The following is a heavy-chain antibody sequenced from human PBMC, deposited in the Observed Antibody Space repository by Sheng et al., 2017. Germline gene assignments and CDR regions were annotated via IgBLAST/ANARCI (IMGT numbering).Heavy chain of an antibody. D-gene: IGHD5-18*01. CDR2: ISYDGSNK. J-gene: IGHJ4*02. CDR1: GFTFSSYA. V-gene: IGHV3-30*04. CDR3: ARDSYSYGYGSYFDY. Sequence: QVQLVESGGGVVQPGRSLRLSCAASGFTFSSYAMHWVRQAPGKGLEWVAVISYDGSNKYYADSVKGRFTISRDNSKNTLYLQMNSLRAEDTAVYYCARDSYSYGYGSYFDYWGQGTLVT.